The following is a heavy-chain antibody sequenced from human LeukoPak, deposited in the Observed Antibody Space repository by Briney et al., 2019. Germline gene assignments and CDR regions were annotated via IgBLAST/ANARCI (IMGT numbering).Heavy chain of an antibody. J-gene: IGHJ4*02. CDR3: ARWGSGYYNLDY. CDR2: IWYDGSNK. CDR1: GFTFTIFG. D-gene: IGHD3-9*01. V-gene: IGHV3-33*08. Sequence: GGSLRLSCAASGFTFTIFGLNWVRQAPGKGLEWVAIIWYDGSNKYYADSVKGRFTISRDNSKNTLYLQMNSLRAEDTAVYYCARWGSGYYNLDYWGQGTLVTVSS.